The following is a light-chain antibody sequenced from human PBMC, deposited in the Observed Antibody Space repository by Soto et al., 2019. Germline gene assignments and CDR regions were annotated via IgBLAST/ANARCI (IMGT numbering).Light chain of an antibody. J-gene: IGKJ5*01. CDR2: DAS. CDR3: QVRTNWSIA. Sequence: DIVLTQSPGTLSLSPGESATLSCRASQSVRSYLAWYKQKPGQAPRRLIYDASNRATGIPARFSGTVSGTDFTLSINTLEPEDFSVYYCQVRTNWSIAFGRGPRLGL. CDR1: QSVRSY. V-gene: IGKV3-11*01.